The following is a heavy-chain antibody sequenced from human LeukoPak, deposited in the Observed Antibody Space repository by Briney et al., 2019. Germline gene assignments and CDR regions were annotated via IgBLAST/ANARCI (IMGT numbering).Heavy chain of an antibody. D-gene: IGHD1-1*01. CDR1: GGTFSSYA. V-gene: IGHV1-69*01. Sequence: ASVKVSCKASGGTFSSYAISWVRQAPGQGLEWMGGIIPIFGTANYAQKFQGRVTITADESTSTAYMELSSLRSEDTAVYYCAADDWNDSQYYYGMDVWGQGTTVTVSS. CDR2: IIPIFGTA. J-gene: IGHJ6*02. CDR3: AADDWNDSQYYYGMDV.